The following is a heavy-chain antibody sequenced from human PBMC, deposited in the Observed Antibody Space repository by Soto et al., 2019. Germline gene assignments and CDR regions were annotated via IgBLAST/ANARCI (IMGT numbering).Heavy chain of an antibody. Sequence: GGSLRLSCEASGFTFSPYSMNWVRQAPGKGLEWVSSISSRSTFINYADSVKGRFTISRDNDKGLVYLQMNSLRAEDTAVYYCARDPPLSMIVVVGVDDFWGQGTLVTVSS. J-gene: IGHJ4*02. CDR3: ARDPPLSMIVVVGVDDF. CDR1: GFTFSPYS. D-gene: IGHD3-22*01. V-gene: IGHV3-21*06. CDR2: ISSRSTFI.